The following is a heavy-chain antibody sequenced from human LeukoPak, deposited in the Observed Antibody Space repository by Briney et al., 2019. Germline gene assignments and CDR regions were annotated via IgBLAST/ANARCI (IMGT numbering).Heavy chain of an antibody. Sequence: GGSLRLSCAASGFTFSDYYMSWVRQAPGKGLEWVAVISYDGSNKYYADSVKGRFTISRDNSKNTLYLQMNSLRAEDTAVYYCAKGSDYYYGMDVWGQGTTVTVSS. CDR1: GFTFSDYY. J-gene: IGHJ6*02. CDR2: ISYDGSNK. V-gene: IGHV3-30*18. CDR3: AKGSDYYYGMDV.